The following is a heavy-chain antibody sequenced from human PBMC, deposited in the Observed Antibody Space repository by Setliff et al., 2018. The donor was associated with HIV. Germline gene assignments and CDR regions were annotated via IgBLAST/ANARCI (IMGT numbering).Heavy chain of an antibody. Sequence: SETLSLTCAVYGGSFSGYYWSWIRQPPGKGLEWIGEINHSGSTNCNPSLKSRVTISVDTSKNQFSLKLSSVTAADTAVYYCARGGSDPYYSGCSGPYPPGYWGQGTLVTVSS. J-gene: IGHJ4*02. CDR1: GGSFSGYY. CDR2: INHSGST. V-gene: IGHV4-34*01. CDR3: ARGGSDPYYSGCSGPYPPGY. D-gene: IGHD3-22*01.